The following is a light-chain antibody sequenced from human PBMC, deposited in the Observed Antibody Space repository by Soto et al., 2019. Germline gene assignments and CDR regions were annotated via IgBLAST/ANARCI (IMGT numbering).Light chain of an antibody. V-gene: IGKV3-20*01. CDR1: QSVSSNY. Sequence: EIVWTQSPGTLSLSPGERATLSCSASQSVSSNYLAWYRRKPGQAPSLLIYGASTTATGIPGRFSGSGSGTDFPLTSTRLEPEDFAVYYCQQYGSSPPTFGQGTNVEFK. J-gene: IGKJ1*01. CDR3: QQYGSSPPT. CDR2: GAS.